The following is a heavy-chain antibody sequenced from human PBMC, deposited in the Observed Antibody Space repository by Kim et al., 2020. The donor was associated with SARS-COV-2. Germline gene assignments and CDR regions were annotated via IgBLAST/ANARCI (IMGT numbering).Heavy chain of an antibody. CDR1: GFTFSNYG. D-gene: IGHD2-15*01. Sequence: GGSLRLSCVASGFTFSNYGMHWVRQAPGKGLEWVGILPYEGRKPYYAASVAGRFTISRDNSKNTLYLQMNSLRTEDTALYYCVKEAAFTTVVVDYYFDYWGQGTLVTVSS. V-gene: IGHV3-30*18. CDR2: LPYEGRKP. CDR3: VKEAAFTTVVVDYYFDY. J-gene: IGHJ4*02.